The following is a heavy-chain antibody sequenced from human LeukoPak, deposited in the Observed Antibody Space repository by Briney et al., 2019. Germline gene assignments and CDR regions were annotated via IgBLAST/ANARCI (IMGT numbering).Heavy chain of an antibody. CDR2: VIPIFGTA. CDR3: AMTTGGDFWSGYNFDY. CDR1: GGTCSSYA. Sequence: SVKLSCNASGGTCSSYAISWGRQAPGQGLEWMGGVIPIFGTANYAQKFQGRVTITTDESTSPAYMELRSLRSEDTAVYYCAMTTGGDFWSGYNFDYWGQGTLVTVSS. J-gene: IGHJ4*02. V-gene: IGHV1-69*05. D-gene: IGHD3-3*01.